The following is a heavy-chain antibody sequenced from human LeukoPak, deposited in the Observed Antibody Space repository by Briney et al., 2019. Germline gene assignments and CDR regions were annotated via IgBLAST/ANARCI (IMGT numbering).Heavy chain of an antibody. CDR2: ISSSSSYT. V-gene: IGHV3-11*06. Sequence: GGSLRLSCAASGFTFSDYYMSWIRQAPGKGLEWVSYISSSSSYTNYADSVKGRSTISRDNAKNSLYLQMNSLRAEDTAVYYYARVGVYCSGGSCSDDAFDIWGQGTMVTVSS. CDR3: ARVGVYCSGGSCSDDAFDI. D-gene: IGHD2-15*01. J-gene: IGHJ3*02. CDR1: GFTFSDYY.